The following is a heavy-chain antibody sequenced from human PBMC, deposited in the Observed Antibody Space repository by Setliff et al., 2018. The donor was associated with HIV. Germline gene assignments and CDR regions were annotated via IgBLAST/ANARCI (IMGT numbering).Heavy chain of an antibody. CDR1: GGSISSYC. J-gene: IGHJ4*02. Sequence: SETLSLTCTVSGGSISSYCWNWIRQPPGKGLEWIGYIFASGSSLYNPSLQSRVSISIDTSKNQFSLKLSSVTAADTAVYFCARGRGSSSSGPIDYWGQGTLVTVSS. V-gene: IGHV4-4*09. CDR2: IFASGSS. D-gene: IGHD6-13*01. CDR3: ARGRGSSSSGPIDY.